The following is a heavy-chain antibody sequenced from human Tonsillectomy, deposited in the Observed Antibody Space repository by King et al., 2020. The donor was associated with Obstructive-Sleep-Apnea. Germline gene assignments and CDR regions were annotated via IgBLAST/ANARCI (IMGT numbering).Heavy chain of an antibody. CDR2: ISAGGDST. CDR3: AKDTGGIAVREVFDY. J-gene: IGHJ4*02. Sequence: VQLVESGGGLVQPGGSLRLSCVASGFTFSTYAMTWVSQAPGKGLEWVSSISAGGDSTYYADSVKGRFTMFRDNSKNIMYLQMDSLRVEDTAVYYGAKDTGGIAVREVFDYWGQGISVTVSP. V-gene: IGHV3-23*04. D-gene: IGHD6-19*01. CDR1: GFTFSTYA.